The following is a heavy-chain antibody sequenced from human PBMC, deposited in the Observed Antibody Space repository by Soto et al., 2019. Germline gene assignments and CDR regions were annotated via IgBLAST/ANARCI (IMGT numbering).Heavy chain of an antibody. CDR1: GDSVSSNSAA. Sequence: SQTLSLTCAISGDSVSSNSAAWNWIRQSPSRGLEWLGRTYYRSKWYNDYAVSVKSRISINPDTSKNQFSLQLNSVTPEDTAVYYCARDSPAAGGIVRFYYGMDVWGQGTTVT. J-gene: IGHJ6*02. CDR2: TYYRSKWYN. D-gene: IGHD6-13*01. CDR3: ARDSPAAGGIVRFYYGMDV. V-gene: IGHV6-1*01.